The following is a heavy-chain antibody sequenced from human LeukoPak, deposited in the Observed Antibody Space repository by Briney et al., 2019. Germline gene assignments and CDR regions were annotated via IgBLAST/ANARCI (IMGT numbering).Heavy chain of an antibody. D-gene: IGHD2-15*01. CDR3: AREASGSCYDY. CDR2: IYYSGST. V-gene: IGHV4-39*07. J-gene: IGHJ4*02. CDR1: GGSISTSSYY. Sequence: SETLSLTCTVSGGSISTSSYYWGWIRQPPGKGLECIGNIYYSGSTYYNPSLKSRVTISVDTSKNQFSLKLSSVTAADTAVYYCAREASGSCYDYWGQGTLVTVSS.